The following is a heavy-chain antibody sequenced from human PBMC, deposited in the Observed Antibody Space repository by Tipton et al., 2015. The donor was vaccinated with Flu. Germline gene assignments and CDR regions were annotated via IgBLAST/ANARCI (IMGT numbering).Heavy chain of an antibody. CDR3: VRGYSSGWSSWSFDL. D-gene: IGHD6-19*01. V-gene: IGHV3-13*01. CDR2: IGTAGDT. J-gene: IGHJ2*01. CDR1: GFTFSNYD. Sequence: LSLTCAASGFTFSNYDMHWVRQTTGKGLEWVSGIGTAGDTYYPDSVKGRFTISRENAQSSLFLQMNSLTAGDAAFYYCVRGYSSGWSSWSFDLWGRGTLVTVSS.